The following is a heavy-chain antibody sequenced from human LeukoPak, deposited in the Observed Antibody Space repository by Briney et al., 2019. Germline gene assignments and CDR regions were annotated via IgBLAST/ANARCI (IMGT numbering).Heavy chain of an antibody. Sequence: ASVKVSCKASGYTYTSYYMHWVRQAPGQGLEWMGGILPLFGTGNYAHNFEGRVTMTSDESTTTVYMELSSLRSEDTAVYYCARGHSSVVTAIPYYFDYWGRGTLVAVSS. CDR3: ARGHSSVVTAIPYYFDY. V-gene: IGHV1-69*13. J-gene: IGHJ4*02. CDR1: GYTYTSYY. D-gene: IGHD2-21*02. CDR2: ILPLFGTG.